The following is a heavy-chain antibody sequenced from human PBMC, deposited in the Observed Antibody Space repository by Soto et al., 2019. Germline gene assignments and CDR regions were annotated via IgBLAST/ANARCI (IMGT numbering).Heavy chain of an antibody. Sequence: ASVKVSCKVSGYTLTELSMHWVRQAPGKGLEWMGGFDPEDCETIYAQKFQGRVTMTEDTSTDTAYMELSSLRSEDTAVYYCANRTIFRVVTLYAFDIWGQGTMVTV. V-gene: IGHV1-24*01. CDR1: GYTLTELS. J-gene: IGHJ3*02. D-gene: IGHD3-3*01. CDR2: FDPEDCET. CDR3: ANRTIFRVVTLYAFDI.